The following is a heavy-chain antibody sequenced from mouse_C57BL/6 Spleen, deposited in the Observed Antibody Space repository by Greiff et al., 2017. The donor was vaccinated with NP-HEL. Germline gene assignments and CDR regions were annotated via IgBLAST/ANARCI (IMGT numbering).Heavy chain of an antibody. Sequence: EVMLVESEGGLVQPGSSMKLSCTASGFTFSDYYMAWVRQVPEKGLEWVANINYDGSSTYYLDSLKSRFIISRDNAKNILYLQMSSLKSEDTATYYCARGPSGYAMDYWGQGTSVTVSS. CDR3: ARGPSGYAMDY. D-gene: IGHD2-10*02. V-gene: IGHV5-16*01. CDR1: GFTFSDYY. J-gene: IGHJ4*01. CDR2: INYDGSST.